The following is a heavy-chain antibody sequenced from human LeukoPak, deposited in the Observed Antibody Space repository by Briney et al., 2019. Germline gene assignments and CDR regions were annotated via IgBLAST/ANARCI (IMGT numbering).Heavy chain of an antibody. D-gene: IGHD5-18*01. J-gene: IGHJ4*02. CDR3: AKDPVRSAAMVTYFDY. Sequence: GGSLRLSCAASGFTFSSYAMSWVRQAPGKGLEWVSAISGSGGSTYYADSVKGRFTISRDNSKNTLYLQMNSLRAEDTAVYYCAKDPVRSAAMVTYFDYWGQGTLVTVSS. V-gene: IGHV3-23*01. CDR2: ISGSGGST. CDR1: GFTFSSYA.